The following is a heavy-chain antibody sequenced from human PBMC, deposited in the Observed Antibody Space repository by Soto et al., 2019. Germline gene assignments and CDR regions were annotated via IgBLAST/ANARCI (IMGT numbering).Heavy chain of an antibody. D-gene: IGHD3-9*01. CDR1: GFTFSSYA. V-gene: IGHV3-23*01. Sequence: EVQLWESGGGLVQPGGSLRLSCAASGFTFSSYAMTWVRQAPGKGLEWVSGLTGSGASTYYADSVKGRFTISRDNSNNTLCLQMKSLRAEDTALSYCATAAVYVNLTVYSEGFGFWGQGTMVTVSS. CDR3: ATAAVYVNLTVYSEGFGF. CDR2: LTGSGAST. J-gene: IGHJ3*01.